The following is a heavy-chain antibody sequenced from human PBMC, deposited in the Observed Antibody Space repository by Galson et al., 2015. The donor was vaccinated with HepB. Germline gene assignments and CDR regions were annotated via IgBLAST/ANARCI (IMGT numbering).Heavy chain of an antibody. V-gene: IGHV2-5*02. J-gene: IGHJ4*02. CDR1: GFSLSTRGVG. D-gene: IGHD3-3*01. Sequence: PALVKPTQTLTLTCTFSGFSLSTRGVGVGWIRQPPGKALEWLALIYWDDDTHYSPSLEKRLTITKDTSRNQVVLTMTNIDPVDTGTYYCAHTPKRHYDFWSGYFRFDSWGQGTLVTVSS. CDR3: AHTPKRHYDFWSGYFRFDS. CDR2: IYWDDDT.